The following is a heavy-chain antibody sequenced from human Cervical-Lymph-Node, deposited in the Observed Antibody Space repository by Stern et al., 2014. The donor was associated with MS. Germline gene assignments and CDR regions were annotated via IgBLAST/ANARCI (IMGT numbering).Heavy chain of an antibody. CDR1: GFTFSSYA. CDR2: ISGSGGST. Sequence: EVQLVESGGGLVQPGGSLRLSCAASGFTFSSYAMSWVRQAPGKGLEWVSAISGSGGSTYYADSVKGRFTISRDNSKNTLYLQMNSLRAEDTAVYYCAKGLDLYSMVRGAIFDYWGQGTLVTVSS. CDR3: AKGLDLYSMVRGAIFDY. J-gene: IGHJ4*02. V-gene: IGHV3-23*04. D-gene: IGHD3-10*01.